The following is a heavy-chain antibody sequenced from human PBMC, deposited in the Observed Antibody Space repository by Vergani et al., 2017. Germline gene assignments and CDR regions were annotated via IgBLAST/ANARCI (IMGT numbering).Heavy chain of an antibody. CDR1: GFKFSDHY. CDR2: ISPGASTV. D-gene: IGHD1-1*01. CDR3: AKNPGISTTRHYYAMDV. J-gene: IGHJ6*02. V-gene: IGHV3-11*04. Sequence: LEESGGGSVKPRGSLRLSCAASGFKFSDHYMSWIRQAPGKGLGWVSHISPGASTVSYTDSVTGRFTVSRDNDNNSLTLDMTTLRVEDTAVYYCAKNPGISTTRHYYAMDVWGQGTTVTVSS.